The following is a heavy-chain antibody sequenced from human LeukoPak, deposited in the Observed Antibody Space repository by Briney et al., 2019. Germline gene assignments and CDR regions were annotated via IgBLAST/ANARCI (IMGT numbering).Heavy chain of an antibody. CDR3: ARDQGSTSRGIDY. CDR2: IWYDGSNK. V-gene: IGHV3-33*01. D-gene: IGHD2-2*01. Sequence: GRSLRLSCAASGFTFSSYGMHWVRQAPGKGLEWVAVIWYDGSNKYYADSVKGRFTISRDNSKNTLYLQMNSLRAEDTAVYYCARDQGSTSRGIDYWGQGTLVTVSS. J-gene: IGHJ4*02. CDR1: GFTFSSYG.